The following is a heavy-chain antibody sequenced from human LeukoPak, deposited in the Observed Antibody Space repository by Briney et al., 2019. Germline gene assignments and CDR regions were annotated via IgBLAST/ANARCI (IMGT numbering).Heavy chain of an antibody. V-gene: IGHV4-34*01. Sequence: SETLSLTCAVYGGSFSGYYWSWIRQPPGKGLEWIGETNHSGSTNYNPSLKSRVTISVDTSKNQFSLKLSSVTAADTAVYYCARNDVGWFDPWGQGTLVTVSS. D-gene: IGHD1-1*01. CDR3: ARNDVGWFDP. J-gene: IGHJ5*02. CDR2: TNHSGST. CDR1: GGSFSGYY.